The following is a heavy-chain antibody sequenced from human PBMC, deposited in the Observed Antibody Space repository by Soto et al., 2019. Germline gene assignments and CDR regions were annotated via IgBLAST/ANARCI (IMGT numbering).Heavy chain of an antibody. CDR1: GGSISGYY. V-gene: IGHV4-59*12. CDR2: MYNTGST. Sequence: PSETLSLTCTVSGGSISGYYWSWIRQPPGKGLEWIGYMYNTGSTVYNPSFKSRVTISVDTSKNQFSLKLNSVTAADTAVYYCARDNRSGYYFEYWGQGTPVTVSS. D-gene: IGHD3-3*01. CDR3: ARDNRSGYYFEY. J-gene: IGHJ4*02.